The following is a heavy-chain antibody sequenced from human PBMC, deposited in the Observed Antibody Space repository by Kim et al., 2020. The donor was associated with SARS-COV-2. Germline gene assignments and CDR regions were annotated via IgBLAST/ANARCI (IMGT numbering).Heavy chain of an antibody. CDR2: IYYSGST. V-gene: IGHV4-59*13. CDR1: GGSISSYY. CDR3: ARILGLGGYCSGGSCYSNYGMDV. Sequence: SETLSLTCTVSGGSISSYYWSWIRQPPGKGLEWIGYIYYSGSTNYNPSLKSRVTISVDTSKNQFSLKLSSVTAADTAVYYCARILGLGGYCSGGSCYSNYGMDVWGQGTTVTVSS. J-gene: IGHJ6*02. D-gene: IGHD2-15*01.